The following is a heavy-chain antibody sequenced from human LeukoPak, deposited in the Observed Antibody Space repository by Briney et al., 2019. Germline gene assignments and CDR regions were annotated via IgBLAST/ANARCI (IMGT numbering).Heavy chain of an antibody. J-gene: IGHJ4*02. CDR2: ISSSSSYI. CDR3: ARVPYSSGWYAVYYFDY. V-gene: IGHV3-21*01. CDR1: GFTFSSYS. D-gene: IGHD6-19*01. Sequence: GGSLRLSCAASGFTFSSYSMNWVRQAPGKGLEWVSSISSSSSYIYYADSVKGRFTISRDNAKNSLYLQMNSLRAEDTAVYYCARVPYSSGWYAVYYFDYWGQGTLVTVSS.